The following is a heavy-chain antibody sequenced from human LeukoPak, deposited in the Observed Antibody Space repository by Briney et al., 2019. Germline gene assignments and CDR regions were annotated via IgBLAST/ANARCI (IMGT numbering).Heavy chain of an antibody. Sequence: PSETLSLTCTVSGGSISSGSYYWSWIRQPAGKGLEWIGRIYTSGSTNYNPSLKSRVTISVDTSKNQFSLKLSSVTAADTAVYYCARHMYYYDSSGHYYFDYWGQGTLVTVSS. D-gene: IGHD3-22*01. CDR2: IYTSGST. CDR3: ARHMYYYDSSGHYYFDY. J-gene: IGHJ4*02. CDR1: GGSISSGSYY. V-gene: IGHV4-61*02.